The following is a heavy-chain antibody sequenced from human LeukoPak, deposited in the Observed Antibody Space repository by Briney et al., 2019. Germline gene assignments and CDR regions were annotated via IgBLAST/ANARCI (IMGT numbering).Heavy chain of an antibody. Sequence: GASLKISCKGSGYSFTSYWIGWVRQLPGKGLEWMGIIYPGDSDTRYSPSFQGQVTISADKSISTAYLQWSSLKASDTAIYYCARLMAEGTFDYWGQGSLVTVSS. CDR3: ARLMAEGTFDY. J-gene: IGHJ4*02. CDR1: GYSFTSYW. D-gene: IGHD2-8*01. CDR2: IYPGDSDT. V-gene: IGHV5-51*01.